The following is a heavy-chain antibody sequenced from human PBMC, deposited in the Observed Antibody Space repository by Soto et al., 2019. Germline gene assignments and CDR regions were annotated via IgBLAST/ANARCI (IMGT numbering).Heavy chain of an antibody. CDR3: ARSGGQYYYGSGSLNWFDP. Sequence: PSETLSLTCTVSGGSISSYYWSWIRQPPGKGLEWIGYIYYSGSTNYNPSLKSRVTISVDTSKNQFSLKLSSVTAADTAVYYCARSGGQYYYGSGSLNWFDPWGQGTLLTVSS. CDR1: GGSISSYY. CDR2: IYYSGST. J-gene: IGHJ5*02. D-gene: IGHD3-10*01. V-gene: IGHV4-59*01.